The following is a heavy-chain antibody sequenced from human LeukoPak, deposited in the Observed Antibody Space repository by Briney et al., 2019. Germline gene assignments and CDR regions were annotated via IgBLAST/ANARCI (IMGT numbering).Heavy chain of an antibody. J-gene: IGHJ4*02. D-gene: IGHD3-10*01. CDR2: INAGNGST. CDR1: GYTFTSYA. Sequence: GASVKVSCKASGYTFTSYAMHWVRQAPGQRLEWMGWINAGNGSTKYSQKFQGRVTITRDTSASTAYMELSGLRSEDTAVYYCARGYYGSGYVDYWGQGTLVTVSS. CDR3: ARGYYGSGYVDY. V-gene: IGHV1-3*01.